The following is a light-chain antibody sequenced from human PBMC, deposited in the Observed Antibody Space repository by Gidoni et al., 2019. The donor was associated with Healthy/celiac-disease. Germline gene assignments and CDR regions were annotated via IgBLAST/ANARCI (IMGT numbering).Light chain of an antibody. CDR3: SSYAGSNNFGVV. J-gene: IGLJ2*01. Sequence: QSALTQPLSASGTQGQAVTISCTGTSSDVGGYNYVSWYQQHPAKAPKLMIYEVSKRPSGVPDRFSGSKSGNTASLTVSGLQAEDEADYYCSSYAGSNNFGVVFGGGTKLTVL. CDR2: EVS. CDR1: SSDVGGYNY. V-gene: IGLV2-8*01.